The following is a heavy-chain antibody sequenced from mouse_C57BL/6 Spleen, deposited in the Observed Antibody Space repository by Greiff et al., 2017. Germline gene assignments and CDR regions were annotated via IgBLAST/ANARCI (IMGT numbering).Heavy chain of an antibody. Sequence: EVKLVESGPGLVKPSQSLSLTCSVTGYSITSGYYWNWIRQFPGNKLEWMGYISYDGSNNYNPSLKNRISITRDTSKNQFFLKLNSVTTEDTATYYCARDYYGYDGALGFAYWGQGTLVTVSA. CDR3: ARDYYGYDGALGFAY. J-gene: IGHJ3*01. D-gene: IGHD2-2*01. V-gene: IGHV3-6*01. CDR1: GYSITSGYY. CDR2: ISYDGSN.